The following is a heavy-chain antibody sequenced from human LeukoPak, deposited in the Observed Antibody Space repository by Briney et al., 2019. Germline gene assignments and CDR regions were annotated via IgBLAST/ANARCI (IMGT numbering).Heavy chain of an antibody. D-gene: IGHD1-1*01. J-gene: IGHJ5*02. V-gene: IGHV4-59*01. Sequence: SETLSLTCTVSGDSITSSYWSWIRQPPGKGLECIGYIYYTGDSAYNPSLEGRVSMSLDTSNNQFSLKLKSVTAADTAVYYCAKTARIPFSWGRGTLVTVSS. CDR2: IYYTGDS. CDR1: GDSITSSY. CDR3: AKTARIPFS.